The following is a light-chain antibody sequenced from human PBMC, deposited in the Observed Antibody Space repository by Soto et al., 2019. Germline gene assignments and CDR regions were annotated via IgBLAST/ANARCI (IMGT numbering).Light chain of an antibody. CDR3: QQYGSSRT. CDR1: QSVSSSY. J-gene: IGKJ2*02. V-gene: IGKV3-20*01. Sequence: EIVLTQSPGTLSLSPGERATLSCRASQSVSSSYLAWYQQKPGQAPRLLIYGASSRATGIPDRCSGSGSGTDFPLTISRLEPEDFAVYYCQQYGSSRTFGQGTKLEIK. CDR2: GAS.